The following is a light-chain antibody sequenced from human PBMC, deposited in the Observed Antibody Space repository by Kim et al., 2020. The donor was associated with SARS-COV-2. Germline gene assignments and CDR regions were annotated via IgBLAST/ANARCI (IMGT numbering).Light chain of an antibody. J-gene: IGLJ3*02. CDR1: SSNIGAGYD. V-gene: IGLV1-40*01. CDR2: GNS. Sequence: QSVLTQPPSVSGAPGQRVTISCTGSSSNIGAGYDVHWYQQLPGTAPKLLIYGNSNRPSGAPDRFSGSKSGTSASLAITGLQAEDEADYYCQSYDSSLSGPNWVFGGGTQLTVL. CDR3: QSYDSSLSGPNWV.